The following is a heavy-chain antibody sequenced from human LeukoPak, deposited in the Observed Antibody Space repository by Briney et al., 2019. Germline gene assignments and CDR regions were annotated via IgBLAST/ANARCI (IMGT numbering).Heavy chain of an antibody. J-gene: IGHJ4*02. CDR3: ARSGYSSGWYEY. CDR2: INHSGST. V-gene: IGHV4-39*07. Sequence: SETLSLTCTVSGGSISSGGYYWSWIRQPPGKGLEWIGEINHSGSTNYNPSLKSRVTISVDTSKNQFSLKLSPVTAADTAVYYCARSGYSSGWYEYWGQGTLVTVSS. CDR1: GGSISSGGYY. D-gene: IGHD6-19*01.